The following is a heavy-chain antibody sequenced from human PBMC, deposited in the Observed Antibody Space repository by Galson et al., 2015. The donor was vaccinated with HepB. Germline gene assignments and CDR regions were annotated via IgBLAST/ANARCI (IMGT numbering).Heavy chain of an antibody. CDR2: IIPIFGTA. V-gene: IGHV1-69*01. CDR3: ARADIVVVTAIAHAFDI. Sequence: SCKASGGTFSSYAINWVRQAPGQGLEWMGGIIPIFGTANYAQKFQGRVTITADESTSTAYMELSSLRSEDTAVYYCARADIVVVTAIAHAFDIWGQGTMVTVSS. D-gene: IGHD2-21*02. J-gene: IGHJ3*02. CDR1: GGTFSSYA.